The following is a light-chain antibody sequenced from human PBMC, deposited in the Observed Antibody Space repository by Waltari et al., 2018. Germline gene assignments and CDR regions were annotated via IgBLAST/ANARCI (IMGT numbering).Light chain of an antibody. CDR1: QSVSRY. CDR3: QQRSNWPLT. Sequence: EIVLTQSPDTLSLSPGERATLSCRASQSVSRYLAWYQQKRGQAPRLLIYGASNRATGIPARFSGSGSGTDFTLTISTLEPEDFAVYYCQQRSNWPLTFGGGTKVEIK. CDR2: GAS. J-gene: IGKJ4*01. V-gene: IGKV3-11*01.